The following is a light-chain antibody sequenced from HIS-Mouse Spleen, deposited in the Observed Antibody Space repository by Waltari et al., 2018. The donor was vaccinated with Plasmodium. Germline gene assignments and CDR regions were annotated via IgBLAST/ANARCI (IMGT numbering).Light chain of an antibody. CDR2: EGS. CDR3: CAYAGSSTYV. J-gene: IGLJ1*01. CDR1: SSDVGSYNL. Sequence: QSALTQPASVSGSPGQSITISCTGTSSDVGSYNLVPWYQQHPGKAPKLRIYEGSKRPAGVSNGFSGSKSGNTASLTISGLQAEDEADYYGCAYAGSSTYVFGTGTKVTVL. V-gene: IGLV2-23*01.